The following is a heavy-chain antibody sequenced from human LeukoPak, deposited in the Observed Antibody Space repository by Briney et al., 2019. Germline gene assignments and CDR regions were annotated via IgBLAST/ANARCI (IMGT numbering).Heavy chain of an antibody. CDR3: AISAYCRGDCYLDY. V-gene: IGHV3-53*01. CDR1: GFTVNNDY. CDR2: IYSGGST. D-gene: IGHD2-21*02. Sequence: AGGSLRLSCAASGFTVNNDYMSWVRQATGKGLEWVSVIYSGGSTYYADSVKGRFTISRDNSKNTLYLQMNSLRAEDTAVYYCAISAYCRGDCYLDYWGQGTLVTVSS. J-gene: IGHJ4*02.